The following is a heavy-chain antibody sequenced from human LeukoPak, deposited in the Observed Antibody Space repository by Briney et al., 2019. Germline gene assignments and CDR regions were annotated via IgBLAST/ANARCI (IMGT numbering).Heavy chain of an antibody. D-gene: IGHD6-13*01. J-gene: IGHJ4*02. CDR2: ISYDGSNE. CDR1: GFTFSSYG. CDR3: AKAGGAMAAAGTGVSRGGNYFDY. Sequence: PGGSLRLSCAASGFTFSSYGMHWVRQAPGKGLEWVAVISYDGSNEYYADSVKGRFTISRDNSKNTLYLQMNSLRAEDTAVYYWAKAGGAMAAAGTGVSRGGNYFDYWGKGTRVTASS. V-gene: IGHV3-30*18.